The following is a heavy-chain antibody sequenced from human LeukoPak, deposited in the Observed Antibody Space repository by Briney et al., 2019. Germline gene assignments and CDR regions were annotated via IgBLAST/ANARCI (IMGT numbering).Heavy chain of an antibody. V-gene: IGHV4-59*08. CDR1: GGSINSHY. CDR2: IYYSGST. D-gene: IGHD6-19*01. J-gene: IGHJ4*02. CDR3: VRRDNTGWNYFDC. Sequence: SETLSLTCTVSGGSINSHYRSWIRQSPGKGLEWIGDIYYSGSTKYNPSFKSRVTISVDTPKNDLSLRLTSVLAADTAIYYCVRRDNTGWNYFDCWGQGILVTVSS.